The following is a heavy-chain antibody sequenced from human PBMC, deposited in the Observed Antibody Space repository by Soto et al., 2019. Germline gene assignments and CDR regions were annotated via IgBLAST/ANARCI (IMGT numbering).Heavy chain of an antibody. Sequence: QVQLQESGPGLVKPSETLSLTCTVSGGSISSYYWSWIRQPPGKGLEWIGYSYYSGSTNYNPSLKSRVTISVDTSKNQFSLKLSSLTAADTAAYYCARVITNLDGGVRFDYWGQGTLVTVSS. D-gene: IGHD4-17*01. V-gene: IGHV4-59*01. CDR3: ARVITNLDGGVRFDY. CDR1: GGSISSYY. J-gene: IGHJ4*02. CDR2: SYYSGST.